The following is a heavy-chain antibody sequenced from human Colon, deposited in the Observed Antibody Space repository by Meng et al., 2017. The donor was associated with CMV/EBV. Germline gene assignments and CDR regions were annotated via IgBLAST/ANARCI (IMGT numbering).Heavy chain of an antibody. CDR2: IYSGGST. CDR1: GFTVSSTH. V-gene: IGHV3-66*01. CDR3: ARGYSGTSS. J-gene: IGHJ4*02. Sequence: VEAGGDLVQPGVSLRLSCAASGFTVSSTHMSWVRQAPGKGLEWVSVIYSGGSTFYADSVKGRFTISRDNSKNTLYLQMNSLSAEDTAVYYCARGYSGTSSWGQGTLVTVSS. D-gene: IGHD1-26*01.